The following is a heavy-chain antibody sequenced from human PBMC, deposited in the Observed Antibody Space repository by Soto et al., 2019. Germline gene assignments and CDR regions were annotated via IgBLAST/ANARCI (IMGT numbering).Heavy chain of an antibody. CDR3: ATDIVVVPAVPGDY. V-gene: IGHV3-23*01. D-gene: IGHD2-2*01. CDR2: ISGSGGST. Sequence: EVQLLESGGGLVQPGGSLRLSCAASGFTFSSYAMSWVRQAPGKGLEWVSAISGSGGSTYYADSVKGRFTISRDNSENTLYLQMNSLRAEDTAVYYCATDIVVVPAVPGDYWGQGTLVTVSS. CDR1: GFTFSSYA. J-gene: IGHJ4*02.